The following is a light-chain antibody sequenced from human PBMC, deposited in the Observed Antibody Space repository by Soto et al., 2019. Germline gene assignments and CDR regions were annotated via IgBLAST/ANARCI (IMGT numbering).Light chain of an antibody. CDR3: QQRINWPT. V-gene: IGKV3D-20*02. CDR2: GAS. Sequence: EIVLTQSPGTLSLSPGERATLSCRASQSVSSSYLAWYQQKPGQAPRLLIYGASSRATGIPDRFSGSGSGTDFTLTISRLEPEDFAVYFCQQRINWPTFGQGTKVDIK. J-gene: IGKJ1*01. CDR1: QSVSSSY.